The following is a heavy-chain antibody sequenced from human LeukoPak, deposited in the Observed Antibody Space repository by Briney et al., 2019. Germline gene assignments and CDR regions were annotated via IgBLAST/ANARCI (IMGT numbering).Heavy chain of an antibody. V-gene: IGHV3-23*01. CDR1: GFNFNSYT. CDR3: AKDLRPDGVDNFDH. J-gene: IGHJ4*02. D-gene: IGHD2-8*01. CDR2: ILASGSPT. Sequence: GVSLRLSCAASGFNFNSYTMNWVRQAPGKGLQWVANILASGSPTYYADSVKGRFIISRDNSKNTVCLQMNGLRVEDTAIYYCAKDLRPDGVDNFDHWGQGILVTVSS.